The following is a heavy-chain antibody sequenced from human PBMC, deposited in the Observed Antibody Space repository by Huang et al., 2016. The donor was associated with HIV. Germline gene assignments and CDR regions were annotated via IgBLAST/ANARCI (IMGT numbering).Heavy chain of an antibody. J-gene: IGHJ5*02. CDR1: EFTFSDYA. Sequence: QVQLVESGGGVVQPGRSLRLSCAASEFTFSDYAMHWVRQAPGKGVEWLAVISYDGNYKNHADSVKGRFTISRDNSKNTLYQEMNSLRAEDTAVYFCAKEIAVPGSRWFDPWGQGTLVTVSS. D-gene: IGHD6-13*01. V-gene: IGHV3-30*18. CDR2: ISYDGNYK. CDR3: AKEIAVPGSRWFDP.